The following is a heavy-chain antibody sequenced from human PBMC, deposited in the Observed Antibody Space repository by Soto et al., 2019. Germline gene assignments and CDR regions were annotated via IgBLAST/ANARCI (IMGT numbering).Heavy chain of an antibody. CDR1: GGSFSGYY. J-gene: IGHJ4*02. Sequence: SETLSLTCAVYGGSFSGYYWSWIRQPPGKGLEWIGEINHSGSTNYNPSLKSRVTISVDTSTDTAYMELSSLRSEDTAVYYCATGRHIRPIFDYWGQGTLVTVSS. CDR2: INHSGST. D-gene: IGHD3-3*01. V-gene: IGHV4-34*01. CDR3: ATGRHIRPIFDY.